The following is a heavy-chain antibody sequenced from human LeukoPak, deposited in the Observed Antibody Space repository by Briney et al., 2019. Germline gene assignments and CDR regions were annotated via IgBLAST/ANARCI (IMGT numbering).Heavy chain of an antibody. CDR2: ISGSGGST. CDR1: GFTFSSYA. Sequence: GGSLRLSCAASGFTFSSYATSWVRQAPGKGLEWVSAISGSGGSTYYADSVKGRFTISRDNSKNTLYLQMNSLRAEDTAVYYCAKDPVHCGGDCYTPLFDYWGQGTLVTVSS. J-gene: IGHJ4*02. D-gene: IGHD2-21*02. CDR3: AKDPVHCGGDCYTPLFDY. V-gene: IGHV3-23*01.